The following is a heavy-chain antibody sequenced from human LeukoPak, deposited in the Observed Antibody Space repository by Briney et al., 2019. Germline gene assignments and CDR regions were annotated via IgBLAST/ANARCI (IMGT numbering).Heavy chain of an antibody. CDR1: GGTFSSDV. D-gene: IGHD5-12*01. CDR2: SSPICGTA. Sequence: ASVKVSCKASGGTFSSDVISCVRQAPGQWLELMGRSSPICGTANYAQTFQGRVTITADESTSTAYMELSSLRSEDTAVYYCARANSALNLDIVATYGMDVWGQGTTVTVSS. J-gene: IGHJ6*02. V-gene: IGHV1-69*13. CDR3: ARANSALNLDIVATYGMDV.